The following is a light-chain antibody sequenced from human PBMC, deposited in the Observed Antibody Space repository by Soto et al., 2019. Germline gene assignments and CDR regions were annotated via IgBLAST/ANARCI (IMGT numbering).Light chain of an antibody. CDR1: QSISGW. CDR3: QQYNTYFRT. J-gene: IGKJ2*01. Sequence: DIQMTQPHSTRSACAGDRVTITYRARQSISGWLAWYQQKPGKAPKLLIYKASSLESGVPSRFSGSGSGTEFTLTISSLQPDDFATYYCQQYNTYFRTFGQGTKWIS. V-gene: IGKV1-5*03. CDR2: KAS.